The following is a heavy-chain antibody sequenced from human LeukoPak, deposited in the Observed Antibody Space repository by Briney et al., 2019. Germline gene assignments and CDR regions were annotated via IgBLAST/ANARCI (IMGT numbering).Heavy chain of an antibody. V-gene: IGHV4-61*02. J-gene: IGHJ5*02. Sequence: SETLSLTCTVSGGSISSGSYYWSWIRQPAGKGLEWIGRIYTSGTTNYNPSLKSRVTISVDTSKNQFSLKLSSVTAADTAVYYCARGLPRITIFGVVRGYNWFDPWGQGTLVTVSS. CDR1: GGSISSGSYY. CDR3: ARGLPRITIFGVVRGYNWFDP. CDR2: IYTSGTT. D-gene: IGHD3-3*01.